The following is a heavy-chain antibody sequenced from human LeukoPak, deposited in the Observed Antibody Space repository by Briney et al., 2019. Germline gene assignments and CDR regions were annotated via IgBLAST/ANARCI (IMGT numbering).Heavy chain of an antibody. CDR3: ARRGGGHAFDI. CDR1: GGSISSYY. Sequence: SETLSLTCTVSGGSISSYYWSWIRQPPGKGLEYIGYIFYSGSTNYNPSLKSRVTISVDTSKIHFSLRLSSVTAADTAVYYCARRGGGHAFDIWGQGTMVTVSS. CDR2: IFYSGST. V-gene: IGHV4-59*08. D-gene: IGHD3-16*01. J-gene: IGHJ3*02.